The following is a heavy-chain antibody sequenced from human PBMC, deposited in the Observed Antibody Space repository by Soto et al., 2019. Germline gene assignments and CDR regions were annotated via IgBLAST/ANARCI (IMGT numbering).Heavy chain of an antibody. D-gene: IGHD1-1*01. V-gene: IGHV4-4*02. Sequence: QVQLQESGPGLVKPSGTLSLTCAVSGGSISTSNWWRWVRQPPGKGLEWIGEVYHSGSTNYNPSFKCRAALKVHKTKYLFSPKLNSVTAPDTALYYCARASTSGTRFDSWGQGSLVTVSS. CDR1: GGSISTSNW. CDR2: VYHSGST. J-gene: IGHJ4*02. CDR3: ARASTSGTRFDS.